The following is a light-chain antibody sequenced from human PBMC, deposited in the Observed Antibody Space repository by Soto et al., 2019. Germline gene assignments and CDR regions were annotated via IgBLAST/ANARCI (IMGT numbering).Light chain of an antibody. Sequence: DIQMTQSPSSLSASVGDRATITCRASQSISSYLNWYQQKPGKAPKLLIYAASSLQSGVPVRFSGSGSGTDFTLTISSLQPEDFATYYCQQSYSTPITFGQGTRLDIK. CDR3: QQSYSTPIT. CDR2: AAS. V-gene: IGKV1-39*01. CDR1: QSISSY. J-gene: IGKJ5*01.